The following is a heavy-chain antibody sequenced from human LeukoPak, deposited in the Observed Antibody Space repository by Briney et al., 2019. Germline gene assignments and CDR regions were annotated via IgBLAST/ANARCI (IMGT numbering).Heavy chain of an antibody. CDR3: ASGRRDGYNCYFDY. J-gene: IGHJ4*02. V-gene: IGHV3-48*01. CDR2: ISSSSSTI. CDR1: GFTFSSYS. Sequence: PGGSLRLSRAASGFTFSSYSMNWVRQAPGKGLEWVSYISSSSSTIYYADSVKGRFTISRDNAKNSLYLQMNSLRAEDAAVYYCASGRRDGYNCYFDYWGQGTLVTVSS. D-gene: IGHD5-24*01.